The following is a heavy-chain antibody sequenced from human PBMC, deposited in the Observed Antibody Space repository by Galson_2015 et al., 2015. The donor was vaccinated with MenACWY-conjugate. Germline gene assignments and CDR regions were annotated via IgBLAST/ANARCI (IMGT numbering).Heavy chain of an antibody. J-gene: IGHJ4*02. CDR2: LSAYSGSK. V-gene: IGHV1-18*01. D-gene: IGHD3-3*01. CDR3: ARDGGTDFWSGSDY. CDR1: GYTFTSSA. Sequence: SVKVSCKASGYTFTSSAISWVRQAPGQGLEWMGWLSAYSGSKKHAQKFQGRVTMTTDTSTSTAYMELRSLRSDDTAVYFCARDGGTDFWSGSDYWGQGTLVTVSS.